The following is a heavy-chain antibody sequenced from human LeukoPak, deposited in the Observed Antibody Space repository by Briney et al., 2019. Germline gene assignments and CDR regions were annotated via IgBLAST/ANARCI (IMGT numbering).Heavy chain of an antibody. D-gene: IGHD5-12*01. Sequence: PSETLSLTCTVSGGSISSSSYYWGWIRQPPGKGLEWIGSIYYSGSTYYNPSLKSRVTISVDTSKNQFSLKLSSVTAADTAVYYCARDLSKVAYYYYYCYMDVWGKGTTVTVSS. V-gene: IGHV4-39*07. CDR1: GGSISSSSYY. CDR2: IYYSGST. CDR3: ARDLSKVAYYYYYCYMDV. J-gene: IGHJ6*03.